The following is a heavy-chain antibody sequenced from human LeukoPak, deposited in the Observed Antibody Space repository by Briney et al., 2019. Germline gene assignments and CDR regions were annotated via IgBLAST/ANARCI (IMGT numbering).Heavy chain of an antibody. D-gene: IGHD6-19*01. CDR1: GFIFSNYA. CDR3: ARDGIAVTGRGNWFDP. CDR2: LSYDGSNK. V-gene: IGHV3-30*04. Sequence: GGSLRLSCAASGFIFSNYAMHWVRQAPGKGLEWVAVLSYDGSNKYYADSVKGRFTISRDNSKNTLYLQVNSLRPEDTAVYHCARDGIAVTGRGNWFDPWGQGTLVTVSS. J-gene: IGHJ5*02.